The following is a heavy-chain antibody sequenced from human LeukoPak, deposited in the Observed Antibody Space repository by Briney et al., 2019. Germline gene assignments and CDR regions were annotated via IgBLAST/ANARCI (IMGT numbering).Heavy chain of an antibody. Sequence: GGSLRLSCAASGFKFSDYYMTWIRQAPGKGLEWVSYISNSSDSIYYADSVKGRFTISRDNAKNSLYLQMNSLRAEDTAVYYCAELGITMIGGVWGKGTTVTISS. CDR2: ISNSSDSI. J-gene: IGHJ6*04. CDR1: GFKFSDYY. D-gene: IGHD3-10*02. V-gene: IGHV3-11*04. CDR3: AELGITMIGGV.